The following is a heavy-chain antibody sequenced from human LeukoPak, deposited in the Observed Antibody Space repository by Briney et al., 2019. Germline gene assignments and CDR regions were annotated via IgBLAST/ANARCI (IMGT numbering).Heavy chain of an antibody. J-gene: IGHJ4*02. D-gene: IGHD3-16*02. Sequence: SETLSLTCAVYGGSFSGYYWSWIRQPPGKGLEWIGEINHSGSTNYNPSLKSRVTISVDTSKNQFSLKLSSVTAADTAVYYCARGGIMLTFGGVIVPLPLDYWGQGTLVTVSS. CDR2: INHSGST. V-gene: IGHV4-34*01. CDR1: GGSFSGYY. CDR3: ARGGIMLTFGGVIVPLPLDY.